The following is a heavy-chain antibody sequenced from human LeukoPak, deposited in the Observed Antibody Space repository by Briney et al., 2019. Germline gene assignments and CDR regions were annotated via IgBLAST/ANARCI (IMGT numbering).Heavy chain of an antibody. CDR1: GSTFSSYA. CDR3: AKGGVVVAATLYFDY. D-gene: IGHD2-15*01. J-gene: IGHJ4*02. V-gene: IGHV3-23*01. CDR2: ISGSGGST. Sequence: GGSLRLSCAASGSTFSSYAMSWVRQAPGKGLEWVSAISGSGGSTYYADSVKGRFTISRDNSKNTLYLQMNSLRAEDTAVYYCAKGGVVVAATLYFDYWGQGTLVTVSS.